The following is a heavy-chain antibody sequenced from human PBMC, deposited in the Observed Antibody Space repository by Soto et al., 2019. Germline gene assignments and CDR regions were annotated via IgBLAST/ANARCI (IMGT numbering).Heavy chain of an antibody. D-gene: IGHD3-22*01. Sequence: QVQLVQSGAEVKKPGASVKVSCKASGYTFTSYGINWVRQAPGRGLAWMGWINPGNGNTKYSQQFQGRVIIDRDTSASTAYMELSSLRSEDTAVYYCARGGYFDSSNYLAYWGLGTLVTVSS. J-gene: IGHJ4*02. CDR2: INPGNGNT. CDR1: GYTFTSYG. V-gene: IGHV1-3*01. CDR3: ARGGYFDSSNYLAY.